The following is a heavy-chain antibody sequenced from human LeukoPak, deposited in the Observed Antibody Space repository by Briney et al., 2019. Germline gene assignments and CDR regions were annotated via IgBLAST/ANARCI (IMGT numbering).Heavy chain of an antibody. D-gene: IGHD6-19*01. CDR1: GFTFSNYA. CDR3: PRQPYGSGWNPFDY. J-gene: IGHJ4*02. V-gene: IGHV3-23*01. CDR2: ISGGGITT. Sequence: GGSLRLSCAASGFTFSNYAMSWVRQAPGKGLEWVSTISGGGITTYYADSAKGRFTISRDNSKNTMFLQMNSLRADDTAVYYCPRQPYGSGWNPFDYWGQGILVTVSS.